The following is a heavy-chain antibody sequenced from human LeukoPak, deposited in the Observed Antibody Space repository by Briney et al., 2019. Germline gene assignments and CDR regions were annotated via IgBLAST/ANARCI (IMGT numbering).Heavy chain of an antibody. V-gene: IGHV3-74*01. D-gene: IGHD2-2*01. CDR2: INSDGSWS. J-gene: IGHJ4*02. Sequence: GGSLRLSCAASGNYWMHWVRQVPGKGLVWVSHINSDGSWSSYADSVKGRFTISKDNAKNTVYLQMNNLRAEDTAVYYCVSFYETYWGRGTLVTVSS. CDR1: GNYW. CDR3: VSFYETY.